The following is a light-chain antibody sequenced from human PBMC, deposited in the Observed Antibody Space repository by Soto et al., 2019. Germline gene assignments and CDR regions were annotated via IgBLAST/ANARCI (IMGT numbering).Light chain of an antibody. V-gene: IGLV2-18*02. CDR1: SSDVGVYNR. CDR2: DVS. CDR3: TSYATGSAYV. J-gene: IGLJ1*01. Sequence: QSALTQPPSVSGSPGQSVTISCTGTSSDVGVYNRVSWYQQPPGKAPKLLIYDVSNRPSGGSTRFSGSKSGNTASLTISGLQAEDEADYYCTSYATGSAYVFGPGSKLTVL.